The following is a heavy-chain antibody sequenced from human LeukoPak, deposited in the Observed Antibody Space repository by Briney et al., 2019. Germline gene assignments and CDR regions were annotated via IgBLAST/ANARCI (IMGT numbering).Heavy chain of an antibody. J-gene: IGHJ4*02. D-gene: IGHD3-22*01. CDR2: ISWNSGSI. CDR3: AKDIVRDYYDSSGYYLTPPCFDY. CDR1: GLTFDDYA. V-gene: IGHV3-9*01. Sequence: GGSLRLSCAASGLTFDDYAMHWVRQAPGKGLEWVSGISWNSGSIGYADSVKGRFTISRDNAKNSLYLQMNSLRAEDTALYYCAKDIVRDYYDSSGYYLTPPCFDYWGQGTLVTVSS.